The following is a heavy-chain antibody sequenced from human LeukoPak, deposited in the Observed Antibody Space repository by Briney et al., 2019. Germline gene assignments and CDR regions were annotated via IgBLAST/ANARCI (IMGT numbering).Heavy chain of an antibody. Sequence: PGGSLRLSCAASGFIFSGSAMHWVRQASGKGLEWVARIRSKANNYATSYGASVKGRFTISRDDSKNTAYLQMNSLKAEDTAIYYCTRRYWHDSSGYYNGDYWGQGTLVTVSS. D-gene: IGHD3-22*01. J-gene: IGHJ4*02. CDR2: IRSKANNYAT. CDR3: TRRYWHDSSGYYNGDY. CDR1: GFIFSGSA. V-gene: IGHV3-73*01.